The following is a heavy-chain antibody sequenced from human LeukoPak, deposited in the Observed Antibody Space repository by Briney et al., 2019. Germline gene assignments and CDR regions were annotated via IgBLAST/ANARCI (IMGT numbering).Heavy chain of an antibody. V-gene: IGHV3-33*01. CDR3: ARDAASSPGDY. J-gene: IGHJ4*02. CDR2: IWYDGSNK. CDR1: GFTFSSYG. Sequence: PGRSLRLSCAASGFTFSSYGMHWVRQAPGKGLEWVAVIWYDGSNKYYADSGKGQFTISRDNSKNTLYLQMNSLRAEDTAVYYCARDAASSPGDYCGQGTLVTVSS.